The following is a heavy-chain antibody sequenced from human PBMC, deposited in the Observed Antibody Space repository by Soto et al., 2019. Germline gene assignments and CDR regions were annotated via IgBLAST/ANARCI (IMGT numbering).Heavy chain of an antibody. CDR1: GFTFSSYA. CDR3: ARRSCSWYFDY. V-gene: IGHV3-23*01. CDR2: ISGSDGST. J-gene: IGHJ4*02. D-gene: IGHD6-13*01. Sequence: EVQLLESGGGLVQPGGSLRLSCAASGFTFSSYAMNWVRQAPGKGLEWVSVISGSDGSTYYADSVKGRFTISRDNSKNTLNLQMNSLRAEDTAVYYCARRSCSWYFDYWGQGTLVTVSS.